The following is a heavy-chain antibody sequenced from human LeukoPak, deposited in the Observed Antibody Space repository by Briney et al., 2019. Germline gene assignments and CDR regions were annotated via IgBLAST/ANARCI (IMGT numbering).Heavy chain of an antibody. CDR2: ISGTGGFTTST. CDR1: GFTFSNYA. CDR3: VKDRRYAGNSAPSWFDP. Sequence: PGGSLRLSCAASGFTFSNYAMTWVRQAPGKGLEWVSTISGTGGFTTSTYYADSVNGRFTISRDNSDNKLYLQMDGLRADDTAVYYCVKDRRYAGNSAPSWFDPWGQGTLVTVSS. V-gene: IGHV3-23*01. D-gene: IGHD4-23*01. J-gene: IGHJ5*02.